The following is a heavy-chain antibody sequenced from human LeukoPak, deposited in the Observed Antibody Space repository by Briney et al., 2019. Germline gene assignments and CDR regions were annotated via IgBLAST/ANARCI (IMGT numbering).Heavy chain of an antibody. CDR3: ARVRLAYCGGDCYSSPWYYYYGMDV. V-gene: IGHV3-23*01. Sequence: GGSLRLSCAASGFTFSSYAMSWVRQAPWKGLEWVSAISGSGGSTYYADSVKGRFTISRDNSKNTLYLQMNSLRAEDTAVYYCARVRLAYCGGDCYSSPWYYYYGMDVWGQGTTVTVSS. J-gene: IGHJ6*02. CDR2: ISGSGGST. CDR1: GFTFSSYA. D-gene: IGHD2-21*02.